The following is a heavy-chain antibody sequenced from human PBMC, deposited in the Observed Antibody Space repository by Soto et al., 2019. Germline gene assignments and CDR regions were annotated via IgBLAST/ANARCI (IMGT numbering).Heavy chain of an antibody. CDR2: VCGKGVGL. D-gene: IGHD1-26*01. V-gene: IGHV3-23*01. CDR1: GFTISSCA. Sequence: GGSLRLSCAASGFTISSCAMSWVRQPRSRRLEWKTVVCGKGVGLCDPHIVRERITISRDNSNNTLYLQMNSLRAEDTAVYYCAKEDVGGYYYSGLWGRGTPVTVSS. CDR3: AKEDVGGYYYSGL. J-gene: IGHJ4*02.